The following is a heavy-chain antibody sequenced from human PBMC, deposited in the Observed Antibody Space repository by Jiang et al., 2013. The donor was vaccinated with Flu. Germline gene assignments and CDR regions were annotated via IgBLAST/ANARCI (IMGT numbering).Heavy chain of an antibody. D-gene: IGHD3-9*01. V-gene: IGHV3-30-3*01. J-gene: IGHJ4*02. Sequence: VQLLESGGGVVQPGKSPRLSCAASGFTFTSYAMHWVRQAPGKGLEWVAVISSDEGNKYYADSVKGRFTISRDNSKNTLYLQMNSLRPEDTAVYYCATQLTASFDYWGQGTLVTVSS. CDR1: GFTFTSYA. CDR3: ATQLTASFDY. CDR2: ISSDEGNK.